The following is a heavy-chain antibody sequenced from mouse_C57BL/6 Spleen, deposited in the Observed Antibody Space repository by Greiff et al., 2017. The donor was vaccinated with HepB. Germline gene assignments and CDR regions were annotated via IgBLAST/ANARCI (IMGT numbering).Heavy chain of an antibody. V-gene: IGHV3-1*01. CDR1: GYSITSGYD. J-gene: IGHJ4*01. CDR3: ARDGSHYYAMDY. D-gene: IGHD4-1*01. CDR2: ISYSGST. Sequence: EVKLVESGPGMVKPSQSLSLTCTVTGYSITSGYDWHWIRHFPGNKLEWMGYISYSGSTNYNPSLKSRISITHDTSKNHFFLKLNSVTTEDTATYYCARDGSHYYAMDYWGQGTSVTVSS.